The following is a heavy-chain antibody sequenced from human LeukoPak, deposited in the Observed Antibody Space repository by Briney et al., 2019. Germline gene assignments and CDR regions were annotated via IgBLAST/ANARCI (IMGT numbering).Heavy chain of an antibody. D-gene: IGHD1/OR15-1a*01. CDR3: ARVMNREGTNY. J-gene: IGHJ4*02. CDR2: INPNSGYT. V-gene: IGHV1-2*02. CDR1: GYTFTGYY. Sequence: ASVKVSCKASGYTFTGYYIHWVRQAPGQGLEWMGWINPNSGYTNYAQKFQGRVTMTRDTSISTAYMELNRLRSDDTAVYYCARVMNREGTNYWGQGTLVTVSS.